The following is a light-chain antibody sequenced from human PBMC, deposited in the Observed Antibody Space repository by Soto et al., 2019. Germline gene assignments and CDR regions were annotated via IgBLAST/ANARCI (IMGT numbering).Light chain of an antibody. CDR2: AAS. Sequence: DIQMTQSPSSLSASVGDRGTITCRASQGITNDLAWYQQRPGKVPQLLIYAASTLQSGVPSRFSGSGSGTDLTLTISSLQTEDVATYYCQKYNSAPLTFGGGTKVEIE. V-gene: IGKV1-27*01. CDR1: QGITND. CDR3: QKYNSAPLT. J-gene: IGKJ4*01.